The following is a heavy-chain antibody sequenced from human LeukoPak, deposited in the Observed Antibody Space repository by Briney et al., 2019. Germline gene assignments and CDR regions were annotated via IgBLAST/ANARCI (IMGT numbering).Heavy chain of an antibody. CDR3: ARWDGAGSLAFDI. D-gene: IGHD1-26*01. Sequence: PSETLSLTCTVSGYSISSGYYWGWIRQPPGKGLEWIGSIYHSGSTYYNPSLKGRVTISVDTSKNQFSLKLSSVTAADTAVYYCARWDGAGSLAFDIWGQGTMVTVSS. J-gene: IGHJ3*02. V-gene: IGHV4-38-2*02. CDR2: IYHSGST. CDR1: GYSISSGYY.